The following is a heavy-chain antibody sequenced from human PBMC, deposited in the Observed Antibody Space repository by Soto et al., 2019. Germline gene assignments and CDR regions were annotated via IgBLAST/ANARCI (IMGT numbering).Heavy chain of an antibody. D-gene: IGHD6-13*01. CDR2: ISYDGSNK. V-gene: IGHV3-30-3*01. CDR3: ARGGIAAAVTGDY. Sequence: QVQLVESGGGVVQPGRSLRLSCAASGFTFSSYAMHWVRQAPGKGLEWVAVISYDGSNKYYADSVKGRFTISRDNSKNTLYLQMNSLRAEDTAVYYCARGGIAAAVTGDYWGQGTLVTVSS. J-gene: IGHJ4*02. CDR1: GFTFSSYA.